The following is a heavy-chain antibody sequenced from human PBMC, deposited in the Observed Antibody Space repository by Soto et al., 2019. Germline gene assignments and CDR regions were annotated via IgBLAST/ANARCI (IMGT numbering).Heavy chain of an antibody. CDR2: ISYDGSNK. CDR1: GFTFSSYA. D-gene: IGHD6-13*01. V-gene: IGHV3-30-3*01. CDR3: ARDRSIAAAGKTYCYYGMDV. J-gene: IGHJ6*01. Sequence: QVQLVESGGGVVQPGRSLRLSCAASGFTFSSYAMHWVRQAPGKGLEWVAVISYDGSNKYYADSVKGRFTISRDNSKNTLYLQMNSRRAEDTAVYYCARDRSIAAAGKTYCYYGMDVW.